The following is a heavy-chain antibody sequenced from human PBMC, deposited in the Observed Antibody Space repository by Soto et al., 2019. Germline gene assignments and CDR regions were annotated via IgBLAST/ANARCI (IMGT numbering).Heavy chain of an antibody. CDR3: AREVDRRWLQLFDY. J-gene: IGHJ4*02. D-gene: IGHD5-12*01. Sequence: QVQLVQSGAEVKKPGSSVKVSCKASGGTFSTYGVSWVRQAPGQGLEWMGGITPMFGTTKYAQKFQARVTITADESMTTAYMEMRGLKSDDTAVYFCAREVDRRWLQLFDYWGQGTLVTVSS. CDR1: GGTFSTYG. V-gene: IGHV1-69*01. CDR2: ITPMFGTT.